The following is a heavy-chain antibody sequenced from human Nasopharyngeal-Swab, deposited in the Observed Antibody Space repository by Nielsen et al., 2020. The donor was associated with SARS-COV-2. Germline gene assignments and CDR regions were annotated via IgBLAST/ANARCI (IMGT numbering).Heavy chain of an antibody. D-gene: IGHD6-19*01. CDR3: ARAGIAVAAKNDY. J-gene: IGHJ4*02. Sequence: ASVKVSCKASGYTFTGYYMHWVRQAPGQGLEWMGRINPNSGGTNYAQKLQGRVTMTTDTSTSTAYMELRSLRSDDTAVYYCARAGIAVAAKNDYWGQGTLVTVSS. CDR1: GYTFTGYY. CDR2: INPNSGGT. V-gene: IGHV1-2*06.